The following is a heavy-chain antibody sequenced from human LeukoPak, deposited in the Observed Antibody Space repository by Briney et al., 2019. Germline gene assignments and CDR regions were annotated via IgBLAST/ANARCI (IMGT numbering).Heavy chain of an antibody. D-gene: IGHD6-13*01. Sequence: SETLSLTCTVSGGSISSSSYYWGWIRQPPGKGLEWIGSISYSGSAFYNPSLKSRVTISVDTSKNRFSLKLSSVTAADTAVYYCARDSTSLYSRRYFDLWGRGTLVTVSS. CDR3: ARDSTSLYSRRYFDL. V-gene: IGHV4-39*07. J-gene: IGHJ2*01. CDR2: ISYSGSA. CDR1: GGSISSSSYY.